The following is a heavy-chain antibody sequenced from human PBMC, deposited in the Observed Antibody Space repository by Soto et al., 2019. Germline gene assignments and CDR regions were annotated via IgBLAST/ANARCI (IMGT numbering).Heavy chain of an antibody. Sequence: EVQLLESGGGLVQPGGSLRLSCAASGFTFSSYPMSWVRQAPGKGLEWVSAISGSGGSTYYADSVKGRFTISRDNSKNTQYLQMNSLRAEDTAVYYCAKDDGITITLIGDLGAFDIWGQGTMVTVSS. J-gene: IGHJ3*02. CDR2: ISGSGGST. V-gene: IGHV3-23*01. CDR3: AKDDGITITLIGDLGAFDI. CDR1: GFTFSSYP. D-gene: IGHD3-16*01.